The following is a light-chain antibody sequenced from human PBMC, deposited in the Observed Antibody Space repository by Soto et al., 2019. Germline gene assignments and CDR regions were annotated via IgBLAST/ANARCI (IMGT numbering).Light chain of an antibody. V-gene: IGKV1-5*03. CDR3: QQYNSYPYT. CDR1: QNINTW. J-gene: IGKJ2*01. Sequence: DIQMTQSPSTLSASVGDRVTITCRASQNINTWLAWYQQKLGKAPKLPICKSSSLESGVPSRFSGSGSGTEFTLTISSLQPDDFATYYCQQYNSYPYTFGQGTRLEIK. CDR2: KSS.